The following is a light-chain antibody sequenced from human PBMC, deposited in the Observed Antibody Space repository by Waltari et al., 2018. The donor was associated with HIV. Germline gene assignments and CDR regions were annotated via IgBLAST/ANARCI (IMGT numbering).Light chain of an antibody. Sequence: QPVLPQPPSASGTPGQRVTIACSGSRSNIGSKYVNWYQQLPGTAPKLLIYRNNQRPSGVPDRFSGSKSGTSASLVISGVRSEDEADYYCAAWDDSLLFGGGTKLTVL. J-gene: IGLJ2*01. V-gene: IGLV1-47*01. CDR1: RSNIGSKY. CDR2: RNN. CDR3: AAWDDSLL.